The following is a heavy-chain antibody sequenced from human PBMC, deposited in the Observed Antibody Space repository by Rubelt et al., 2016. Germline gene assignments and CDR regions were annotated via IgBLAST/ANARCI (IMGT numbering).Heavy chain of an antibody. CDR3: ARHISTSGSYYYFDY. J-gene: IGHJ4*02. Sequence: GKGLEWIGSIYYSGSTYYNPSLKSRVTISVDTSKNQFSLKLSSVTAADTAVYYCARHISTSGSYYYFDYWGQGTLVTVSS. V-gene: IGHV4-39*01. CDR2: IYYSGST. D-gene: IGHD3-10*01.